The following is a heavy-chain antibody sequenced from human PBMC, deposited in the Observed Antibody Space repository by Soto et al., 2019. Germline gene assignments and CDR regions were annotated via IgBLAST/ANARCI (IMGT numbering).Heavy chain of an antibody. D-gene: IGHD6-19*01. CDR3: ATSGWYMLIEY. J-gene: IGHJ4*02. CDR2: IYYSGST. CDR1: GGSISSGDYY. Sequence: SETLSLTCTVSGGSISSGDYYWSWIRQPPGKGLEWIGYIYYSGSTYYNPSLKSRVTISVDTSKNQFSLKLSSVTAADTAVYYCATSGWYMLIEYWGQGTLVPVS. V-gene: IGHV4-30-4*01.